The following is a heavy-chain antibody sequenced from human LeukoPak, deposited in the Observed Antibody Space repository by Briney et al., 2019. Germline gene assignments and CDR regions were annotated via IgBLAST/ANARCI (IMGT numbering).Heavy chain of an antibody. J-gene: IGHJ4*02. D-gene: IGHD4-17*01. CDR1: GYSISSGYY. Sequence: SETLSLTCTVSGYSISSGYYWGWIRQPPGKGLEWIGSIYHTGNTYYNPSLKSRVTISVDTSKNQFSLKLSSVTAADTAVHYCARDITYGELDYWGQGTLVTVSS. CDR3: ARDITYGELDY. CDR2: IYHTGNT. V-gene: IGHV4-38-2*02.